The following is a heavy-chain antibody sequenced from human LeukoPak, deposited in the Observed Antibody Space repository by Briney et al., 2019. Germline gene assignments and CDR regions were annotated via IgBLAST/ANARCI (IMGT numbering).Heavy chain of an antibody. CDR1: GFTVSSNY. J-gene: IGHJ4*02. Sequence: GGSLRLSCAASGFTVSSNYMSWVRQAPGKGLEWVSVIYSGGSTYYADSVKGRFTISRQNSKNTLYLQMNSLRAEDTAVYYRARGLYTQGYFDYWGQGTLVTVSS. D-gene: IGHD2-8*01. CDR2: IYSGGST. V-gene: IGHV3-53*04. CDR3: ARGLYTQGYFDY.